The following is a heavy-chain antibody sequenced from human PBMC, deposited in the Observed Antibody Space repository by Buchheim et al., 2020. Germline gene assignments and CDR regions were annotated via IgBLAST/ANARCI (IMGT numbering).Heavy chain of an antibody. CDR1: GFTFSSYA. D-gene: IGHD3-22*01. J-gene: IGHJ1*01. V-gene: IGHV3-23*01. Sequence: EVQLLESGGGLVQPGGSLRLSCAASGFTFSSYAMSWVRLAPGKGLEWVSAISGSGGSTYYADSVKGRFTISRDNSKNTLYLQMNSLRAEDTAVYYCAKDRNYDSSGYYYGPEYFQHWGQGTL. CDR2: ISGSGGST. CDR3: AKDRNYDSSGYYYGPEYFQH.